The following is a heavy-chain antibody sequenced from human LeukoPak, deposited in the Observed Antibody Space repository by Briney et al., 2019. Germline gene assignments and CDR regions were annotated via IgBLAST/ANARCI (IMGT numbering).Heavy chain of an antibody. CDR2: IYTSGST. Sequence: SETLSLTCTVSGGSISSYYWSWIRQPPGKGLEWIGYIYTSGSTNYNPSLKSRVTISVDTSKNQFSLKLSSVTAADTAVYCCARLSRFGELSYYYMDVWGKGTTVTVSS. CDR1: GGSISSYY. V-gene: IGHV4-4*09. CDR3: ARLSRFGELSYYYMDV. D-gene: IGHD3-10*01. J-gene: IGHJ6*03.